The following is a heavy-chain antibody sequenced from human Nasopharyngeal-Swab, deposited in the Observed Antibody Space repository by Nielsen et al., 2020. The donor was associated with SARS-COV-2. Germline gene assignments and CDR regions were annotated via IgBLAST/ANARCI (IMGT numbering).Heavy chain of an antibody. J-gene: IGHJ4*02. CDR2: IFSNDEK. CDR3: ARMRSSWSLDY. Sequence: WIRQPPGKALEWLAQIFSNDEKSYSTSLKSRLTISKDTSKSQVVLTMTNMDPVDTATYYCARMRSSWSLDYWGQGTLVTVSS. V-gene: IGHV2-26*01. D-gene: IGHD6-13*01.